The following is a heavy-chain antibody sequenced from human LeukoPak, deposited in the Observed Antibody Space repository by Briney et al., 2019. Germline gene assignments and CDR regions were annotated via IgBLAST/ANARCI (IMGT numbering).Heavy chain of an antibody. D-gene: IGHD1-14*01. CDR2: IYTGGST. CDR3: AKPQLQGAFDI. CDR1: GFTVSNSY. J-gene: IGHJ3*02. V-gene: IGHV3-53*01. Sequence: PGGSLRLSCAASGFTVSNSYMSWVRQAPGKGLEWVSIIYTGGSTYYVDSVKGRFTISRDNSKNTLYLQMNSLRAEDTAVYYCAKPQLQGAFDIWGQGTVVKVSS.